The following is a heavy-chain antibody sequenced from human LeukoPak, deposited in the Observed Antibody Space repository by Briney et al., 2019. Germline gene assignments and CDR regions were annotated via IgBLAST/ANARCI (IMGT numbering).Heavy chain of an antibody. J-gene: IGHJ3*02. D-gene: IGHD3-22*01. Sequence: GGSLRLSCAASGFTFSSYSMNWVRQAPGKGLEWVSSISSSSSYIYHADSVKGRFTISRDNAKNSLYLQMNSLRAEDTAVYYCASTPYYDSLSDAFDIWGQGTMVTVSS. CDR1: GFTFSSYS. V-gene: IGHV3-21*01. CDR3: ASTPYYDSLSDAFDI. CDR2: ISSSSSYI.